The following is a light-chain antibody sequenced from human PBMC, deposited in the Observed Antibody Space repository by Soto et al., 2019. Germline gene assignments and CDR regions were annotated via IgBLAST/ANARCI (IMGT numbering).Light chain of an antibody. V-gene: IGLV4-69*01. CDR3: QPWGTGEV. CDR2: LNSDGSH. CDR1: SGHSSYA. J-gene: IGLJ2*01. Sequence: QLVLTQSPSASASLGASVKLTCTLSSGHSSYAIAWHQQQPEKGPRYLMKLNSDGSHSKGDGIPDRFSGSSSGAERYLAISNLQSEDEADYYCQPWGTGEVFGGGTKLTVL.